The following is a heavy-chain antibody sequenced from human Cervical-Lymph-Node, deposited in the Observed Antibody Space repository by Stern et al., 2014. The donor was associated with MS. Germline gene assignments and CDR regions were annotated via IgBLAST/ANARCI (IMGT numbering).Heavy chain of an antibody. CDR3: TRDPRGYCSGGSCYQGFFDS. CDR1: GFIFRNSG. CDR2: VWQDGSNK. Sequence: VQLVESEGGVVQPGRSLRLSCAASGFIFRNSGMHWVRQAPGKGLEWVAVVWQDGSNKYYADSVKGRFTISRDNSNNMVDLQMNSLRVEDMGIYYCTRDPRGYCSGGSCYQGFFDSWGRGTLVTVSS. V-gene: IGHV3-33*01. J-gene: IGHJ4*02. D-gene: IGHD2-15*01.